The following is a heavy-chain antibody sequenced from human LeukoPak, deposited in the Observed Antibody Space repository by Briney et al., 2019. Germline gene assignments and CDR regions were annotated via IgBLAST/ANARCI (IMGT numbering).Heavy chain of an antibody. V-gene: IGHV3-30*09. D-gene: IGHD2-2*01. CDR2: ISYGGSNK. J-gene: IGHJ4*02. CDR3: ARDRGSSTSYYDY. CDR1: GFTFSSYA. Sequence: GGSLRLSCAASGFTFSSYAMHWVRQAPGKGLEWVAVISYGGSNKYYADSVKGRFAISRDNSKNTLYLRMNSLRAEDMAVHYCARDRGSSTSYYDYWGQGTLVTVSS.